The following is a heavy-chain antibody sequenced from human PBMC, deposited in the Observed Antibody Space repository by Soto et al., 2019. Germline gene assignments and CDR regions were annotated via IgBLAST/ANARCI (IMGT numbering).Heavy chain of an antibody. V-gene: IGHV3-21*01. D-gene: IGHD2-21*02. CDR1: GFTFGTYT. CDR2: IGTTSSYI. CDR3: ARVMCGDCSTYYPCSMDV. J-gene: IGHJ6*02. Sequence: EVQLVESGGGLVKPGGSLRLSCAASGFTFGTYTMNWVRQAPGKGLEWVSSIGTTSSYIYYADSVRGRFTISRDNARASLYLQMSSLRAEDTAVYYCARVMCGDCSTYYPCSMDVWGQGTTVTVSS.